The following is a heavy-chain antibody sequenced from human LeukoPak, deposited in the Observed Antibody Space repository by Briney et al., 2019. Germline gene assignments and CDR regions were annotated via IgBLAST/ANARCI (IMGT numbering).Heavy chain of an antibody. D-gene: IGHD1-7*01. V-gene: IGHV3-21*04. CDR3: AKDLNWNYVHY. Sequence: GGSLRLSCAASGFTFSSYSMNWVRQAPGKGLEWVSSISSSSSYIYYADSVKGRFTISRDNAKNSLYLQMNSLRAEDTAVYYCAKDLNWNYVHYWGQGTLVTVSS. CDR2: ISSSSSYI. J-gene: IGHJ4*02. CDR1: GFTFSSYS.